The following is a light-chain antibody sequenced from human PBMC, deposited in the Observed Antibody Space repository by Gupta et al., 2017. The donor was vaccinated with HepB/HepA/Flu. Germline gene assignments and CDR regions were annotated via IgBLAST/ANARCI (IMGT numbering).Light chain of an antibody. Sequence: DIQLTQSPSSLSASVGDSVTIACRASETIDTYLNWYQQRPVKAPRLLIYNAVTLKSGVPSRFSGDGSGRDFTLTSIKAQPEDFAIYYCQQIKIPRTFGQGTRVEI. V-gene: IGKV1-39*01. CDR3: QQIKIPRT. CDR2: NAV. J-gene: IGKJ1*01. CDR1: ETIDTY.